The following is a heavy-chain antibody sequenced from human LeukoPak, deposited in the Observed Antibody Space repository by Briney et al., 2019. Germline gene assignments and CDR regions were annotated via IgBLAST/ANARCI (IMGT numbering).Heavy chain of an antibody. J-gene: IGHJ4*02. Sequence: SETLSLTCAVYGGSFSGYYWSWIRQPPGKGLEWIGEINHSGSTNYNPSLKSRVTISVDTSKNQFSLKLSSVTAADTAVYYCAREGRGSICYWGQGTLVTVSS. CDR1: GGSFSGYY. CDR2: INHSGST. D-gene: IGHD5-12*01. CDR3: AREGRGSICY. V-gene: IGHV4-34*01.